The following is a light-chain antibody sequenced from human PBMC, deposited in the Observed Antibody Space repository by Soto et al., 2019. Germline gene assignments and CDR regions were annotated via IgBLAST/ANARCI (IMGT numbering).Light chain of an antibody. CDR1: SSDVGFYNY. J-gene: IGLJ1*01. Sequence: QSALTQPASVSGSPGQSIAISCTGSSSDVGFYNYVSWYQQHPGQVPTLIIYEVTNRPSGVSNRFSGSKSGNTASLTISGLQAEDEADYYCCSYTTSSTRVFGSGTKLTVL. CDR3: CSYTTSSTRV. V-gene: IGLV2-14*01. CDR2: EVT.